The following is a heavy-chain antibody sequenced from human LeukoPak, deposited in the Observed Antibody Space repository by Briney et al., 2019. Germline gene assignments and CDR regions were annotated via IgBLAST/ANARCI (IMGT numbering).Heavy chain of an antibody. CDR2: ISGSGSIT. Sequence: NPRGSLRLSCVSSGFTFNNYAMNWVRNAPGKGLEWVSSISGSGSITYYADSVKGRFTISRDNAKNSLYLQMNSLRAEDTAVYYCARGYCSGGSCYSEQRIYYYYYMDVWGKGTTVTISS. CDR1: GFTFNNYA. J-gene: IGHJ6*03. V-gene: IGHV3-21*01. D-gene: IGHD2-15*01. CDR3: ARGYCSGGSCYSEQRIYYYYYMDV.